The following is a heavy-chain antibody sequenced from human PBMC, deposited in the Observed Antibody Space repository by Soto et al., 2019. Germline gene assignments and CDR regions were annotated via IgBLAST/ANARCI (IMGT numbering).Heavy chain of an antibody. V-gene: IGHV3-53*01. CDR1: GFTVSSNY. CDR2: IYSGGST. D-gene: IGHD6-13*01. CDR3: ARGIAAAVNWFDP. Sequence: GGSLRLSCAASGFTVSSNYMSWVRQAPGKGLEWVSVIYSGGSTYYADSVKGRFTISRDNSKNTLYLQMNSLRAEDTAVYYCARGIAAAVNWFDPWGQGTLVTAPQ. J-gene: IGHJ5*02.